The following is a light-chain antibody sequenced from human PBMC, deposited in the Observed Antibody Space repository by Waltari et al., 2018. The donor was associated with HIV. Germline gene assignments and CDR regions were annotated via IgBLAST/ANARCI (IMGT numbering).Light chain of an antibody. CDR2: DLT. V-gene: IGLV2-8*01. CDR1: SSDVGGYHH. J-gene: IGLJ1*01. Sequence: SALTQHPSASGSPGQSVTISCTGTSSDVGGYHHVSWYQQQPGNAPNLMIYDLTTRPSGVPDRFSGSKSGNTASLTVSGLQAEDEADYYCNSYAGSNDYVFGTGTEVTVL. CDR3: NSYAGSNDYV.